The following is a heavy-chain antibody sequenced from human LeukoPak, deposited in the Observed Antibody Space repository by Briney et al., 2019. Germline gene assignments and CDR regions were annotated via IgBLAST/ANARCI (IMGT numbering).Heavy chain of an antibody. CDR3: ARVLQWGATTGGGFDY. CDR1: GFTFTSYS. V-gene: IGHV3-23*01. CDR2: ISGGGGST. D-gene: IGHD1-26*01. Sequence: PGGSLRLSCAASGFTFTSYSMNWVRQAPGKGLEWVSTISGGGGSTYYADSVKGRSTISRDNSKNTLYLQVNSLRAEDTAVYYCARVLQWGATTGGGFDYWGQGTLVTVSS. J-gene: IGHJ4*02.